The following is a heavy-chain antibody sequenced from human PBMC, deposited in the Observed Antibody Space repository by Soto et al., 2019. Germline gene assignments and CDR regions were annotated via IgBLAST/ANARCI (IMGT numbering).Heavy chain of an antibody. CDR1: GGTFSSYT. J-gene: IGHJ4*02. CDR3: ARRFYYDSSGYYPPGPMDY. CDR2: IIPILGIA. V-gene: IGHV1-69*02. D-gene: IGHD3-22*01. Sequence: SVKVSCKASGGTFSSYTISWVRQAPGQGLEWMGRIIPILGIANYAQKFQGRVTITGDKSTSTAYMELSSLRSEDTAVYYCARRFYYDSSGYYPPGPMDYWGQG.